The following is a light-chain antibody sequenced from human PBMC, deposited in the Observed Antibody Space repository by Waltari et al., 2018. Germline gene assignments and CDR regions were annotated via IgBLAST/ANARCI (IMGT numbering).Light chain of an antibody. J-gene: IGLJ2*01. CDR3: SSYTSSSTLV. CDR1: SSDVGGYNY. V-gene: IGLV2-14*01. Sequence: QSALTQPASVSGSPGQSITISCTGTSSDVGGYNYVSWYQQHPGKAPKLMIYEFSNRPSGVSNRFAGSKSGITASLTISGLQAEDEAYYCCSSYTSSSTLVVGGGTKLTVL. CDR2: EFS.